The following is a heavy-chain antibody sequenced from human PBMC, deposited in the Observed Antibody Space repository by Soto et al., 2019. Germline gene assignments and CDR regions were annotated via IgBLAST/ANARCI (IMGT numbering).Heavy chain of an antibody. V-gene: IGHV4-34*01. J-gene: IGHJ4*02. CDR3: ARGFGNYDFWSGYYRSYFDY. D-gene: IGHD3-3*01. Sequence: PSETLSLTCAVYGGSFSGYYWSWIRQPLGKGLEWIGEINHSGSTNYNPSLKSRVTISVDTSKNQFSLKLSSVTAADTAVYYCARGFGNYDFWSGYYRSYFDYWGQGTLVTVSS. CDR1: GGSFSGYY. CDR2: INHSGST.